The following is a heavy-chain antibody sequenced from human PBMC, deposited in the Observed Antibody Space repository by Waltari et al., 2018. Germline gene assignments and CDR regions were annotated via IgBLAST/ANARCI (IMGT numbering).Heavy chain of an antibody. CDR2: IYYRGST. Sequence: QVQLQESGPGLVKPSETLSLTCTVSGGSISSYYWSWIRQPPGKGLEWIGSIYYRGSTNYSPSLQSRVTIPVGTSKNQFSLKLSSVTAAGTAVDYCASGQVVFCWYFDLWGRGTLVTVSS. J-gene: IGHJ2*01. CDR3: ASGQVVFCWYFDL. CDR1: GGSISSYY. V-gene: IGHV4-59*01.